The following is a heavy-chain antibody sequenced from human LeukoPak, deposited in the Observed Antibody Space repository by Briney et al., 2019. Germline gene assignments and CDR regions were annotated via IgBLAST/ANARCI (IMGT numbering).Heavy chain of an antibody. V-gene: IGHV3-23*01. Sequence: SGGSPRLSCEASGFPFSSYAMNWVRQAPGKGLEWVSTISGSGGSTYYADSVKGRFTISRDKSKNTVYLQMNSLRAEDTAVYYCAKERGYGYNHIDYWGQGTLVTVSS. CDR1: GFPFSSYA. CDR2: ISGSGGST. CDR3: AKERGYGYNHIDY. D-gene: IGHD5-24*01. J-gene: IGHJ4*02.